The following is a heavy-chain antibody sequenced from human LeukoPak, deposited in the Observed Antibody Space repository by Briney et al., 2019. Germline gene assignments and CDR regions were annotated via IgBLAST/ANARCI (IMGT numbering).Heavy chain of an antibody. CDR3: ARDFADGGGFDT. Sequence: GGSLRLSCAASGLTFSTYSMNWDRQAPGKGLEWVSYISSSISTMYYADSVEGRFTISRDNAKTSLYLQMNSLRDEDTAIYYCARDFADGGGFDTWGQGTLVTVSS. J-gene: IGHJ3*02. D-gene: IGHD4-23*01. CDR2: ISSSISTM. V-gene: IGHV3-48*02. CDR1: GLTFSTYS.